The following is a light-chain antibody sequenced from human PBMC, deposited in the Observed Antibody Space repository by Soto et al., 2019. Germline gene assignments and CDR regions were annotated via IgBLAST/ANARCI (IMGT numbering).Light chain of an antibody. CDR2: GAF. V-gene: IGKV3-20*01. CDR3: QQYGTSPLT. J-gene: IGKJ4*01. Sequence: EIVLTQSPGTLSLSPGERATLSCRASQSVAYTYLAWYQQKPGQAPRLLIHGAFSRATAIPDRFSGSGSGTDFTLTISRLESEDFAVYYCQQYGTSPLTFGGGTKVEIK. CDR1: QSVAYTY.